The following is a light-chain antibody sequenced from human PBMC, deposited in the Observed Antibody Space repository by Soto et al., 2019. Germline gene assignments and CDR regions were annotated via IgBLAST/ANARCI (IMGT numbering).Light chain of an antibody. J-gene: IGLJ1*01. CDR1: SRDVGGYNY. CDR3: SSYSNSINLYV. CDR2: DVS. V-gene: IGLV2-14*03. Sequence: QSALTQPASVSGSPGQSITISCTGTSRDVGGYNYVSWYQHHPGKVPKLVIYDVSKRPSGVSDRFSGSKSGNTASLTISGLQAEDEADYYCSSYSNSINLYVFGTGTKVTVL.